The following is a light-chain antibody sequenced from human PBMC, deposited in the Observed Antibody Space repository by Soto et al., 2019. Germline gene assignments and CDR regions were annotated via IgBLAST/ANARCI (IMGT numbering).Light chain of an antibody. V-gene: IGKV3-15*01. CDR3: QQYNSWPPFT. CDR2: DAS. CDR1: QSVNSN. Sequence: EIVMTQSPATLSVSPGDRATLSCRASQSVNSNLAWYQQKPRQPPRLLIYDASTRATGIPARFSGGGSGAEFTLNISSLQYEDFAVYYCQQYNSWPPFTFGQGTNLEIK. J-gene: IGKJ2*01.